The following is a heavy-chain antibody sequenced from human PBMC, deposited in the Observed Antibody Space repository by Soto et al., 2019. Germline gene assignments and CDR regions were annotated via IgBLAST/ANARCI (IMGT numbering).Heavy chain of an antibody. CDR2: INHSGSI. D-gene: IGHD6-6*01. J-gene: IGHJ4*02. CDR3: ARGLGSSSSYFDY. CDR1: GGSFSGYY. V-gene: IGHV4-34*01. Sequence: ATLSLTGAVYGGSFSGYYWSWIRQPPGKGLEWIGEINHSGSINYNPSLKSRVTISVDTSKNQFSLNLSSVTAADTAVYYCARGLGSSSSYFDYWGQGTLVTVSS.